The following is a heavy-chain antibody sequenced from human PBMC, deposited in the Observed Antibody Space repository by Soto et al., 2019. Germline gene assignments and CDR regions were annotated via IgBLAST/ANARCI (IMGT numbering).Heavy chain of an antibody. J-gene: IGHJ4*02. CDR3: ASPSPSVATTLFDY. D-gene: IGHD5-12*01. Sequence: GGSLRLSCAASGFTFTSYWMHWVRQAPGKGLVWVSRINSDGSSTSYADSVKGRFTISRDNAKNTVYLQMNSLRAEDTAVYYCASPSPSVATTLFDYWGQGTLVTVSS. CDR1: GFTFTSYW. CDR2: INSDGSST. V-gene: IGHV3-74*01.